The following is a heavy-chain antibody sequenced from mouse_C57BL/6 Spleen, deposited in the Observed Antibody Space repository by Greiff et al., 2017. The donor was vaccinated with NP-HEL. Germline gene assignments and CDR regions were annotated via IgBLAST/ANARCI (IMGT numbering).Heavy chain of an antibody. CDR3: ARSGPKSTAQGFDY. CDR2: IYPRSGNT. D-gene: IGHD3-2*02. CDR1: GYTFTSYG. Sequence: QVQLQQSGAELARPGASVKLSCKASGYTFTSYGISWVKQRTGQGLEWIGEIYPRSGNTYYHEKFKGKATLTADKSSSTAYRGLRSLTSEDSAVYYCARSGPKSTAQGFDYWGQGTTLTVSS. V-gene: IGHV1-81*01. J-gene: IGHJ2*01.